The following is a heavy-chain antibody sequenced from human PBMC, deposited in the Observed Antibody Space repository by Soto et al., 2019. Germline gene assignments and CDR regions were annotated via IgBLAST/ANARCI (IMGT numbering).Heavy chain of an antibody. CDR3: TTGTYYYGSGAYVYGMDV. Sequence: EVQLVESGGGLVKPGGSLRLSCAASGFTFSNAWMNWVRQAPGKGLEWVGRIKSKTDGGTTDYEAPVKGRFTISRDDSKNMLSLQMNSLKTEDTAVYYRTTGTYYYGSGAYVYGMDVWGQGTTVTVSS. CDR2: IKSKTDGGTT. CDR1: GFTFSNAW. V-gene: IGHV3-15*07. D-gene: IGHD3-10*01. J-gene: IGHJ6*02.